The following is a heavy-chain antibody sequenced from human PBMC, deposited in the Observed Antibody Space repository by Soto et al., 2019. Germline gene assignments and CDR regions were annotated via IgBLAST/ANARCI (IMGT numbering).Heavy chain of an antibody. D-gene: IGHD5-12*01. Sequence: GGSLRLSCAASGFTFNTYNMNWVRQAPGKGLEWVSYISSSSSTIHYADSVKGRFTISRDNAKNSLYLQMNSLRAEDTALYYCARVPPGGYSGYDSAFDIWGQGTMVTVSS. CDR3: ARVPPGGYSGYDSAFDI. V-gene: IGHV3-48*04. J-gene: IGHJ3*02. CDR2: ISSSSSTI. CDR1: GFTFNTYN.